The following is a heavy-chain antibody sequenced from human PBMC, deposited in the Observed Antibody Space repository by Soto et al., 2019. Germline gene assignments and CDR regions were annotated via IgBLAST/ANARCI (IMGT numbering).Heavy chain of an antibody. CDR3: VRSYHYYDFWGGGSRGGYFYGMDV. D-gene: IGHD3-3*01. J-gene: IGHJ6*02. V-gene: IGHV3-7*01. CDR1: TSTFSPYW. Sequence: GSLRLSCAASTSTFSPYWTTWVRQAPGKGPGWVANIKGDGSEKYYVDSVKGRFTIPRDNAKDSLYLQMNSLRAEDTAVYYCVRSYHYYDFWGGGSRGGYFYGMDVWGQGTTVTVSS. CDR2: IKGDGSEK.